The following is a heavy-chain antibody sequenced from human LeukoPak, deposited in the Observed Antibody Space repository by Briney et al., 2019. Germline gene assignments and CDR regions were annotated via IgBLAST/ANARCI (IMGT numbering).Heavy chain of an antibody. CDR2: IYYSGST. J-gene: IGHJ4*02. D-gene: IGHD2-15*01. Sequence: KSSETLSLTCTVSGGSISSSSYYWGWIRQPPGKGLEWTGSIYYSGSTYYNPSLKSRVTISVDTSKNQFSLKLSSVTAADTAVYYCARHSSSGGLLGLWGQGTLVTVSS. V-gene: IGHV4-39*01. CDR1: GGSISSSSYY. CDR3: ARHSSSGGLLGL.